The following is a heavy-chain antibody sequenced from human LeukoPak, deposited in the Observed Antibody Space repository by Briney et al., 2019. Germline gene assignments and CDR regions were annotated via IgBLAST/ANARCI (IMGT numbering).Heavy chain of an antibody. CDR3: ARVTGYMIEDYFDY. Sequence: PSETLSLTCTVSGGSISSTTYYWAWIRQPPGKGLEWIGYIYYSGSTNYNPSLKSRVTISVDTSKNQFSLRLSSVTAADTAVYYCARVTGYMIEDYFDYWGQGTLVTVSS. CDR2: IYYSGST. V-gene: IGHV4-61*05. D-gene: IGHD3-22*01. CDR1: GGSISSTTYY. J-gene: IGHJ4*02.